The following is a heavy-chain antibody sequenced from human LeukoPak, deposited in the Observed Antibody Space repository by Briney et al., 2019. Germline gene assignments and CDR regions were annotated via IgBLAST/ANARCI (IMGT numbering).Heavy chain of an antibody. Sequence: PSDTLSLTCTVSGGSISSQYWSLIRQPPGKGLEWIGYIYYSGITKYSPSLKSRVTISVDTSKNQFPLRLTSVTAADTAVYYCARTSYHYNSGDYGWYFDYWGQGTLVTVSA. CDR1: GGSISSQY. CDR3: ARTSYHYNSGDYGWYFDY. V-gene: IGHV4-59*07. D-gene: IGHD3-10*01. J-gene: IGHJ4*02. CDR2: IYYSGIT.